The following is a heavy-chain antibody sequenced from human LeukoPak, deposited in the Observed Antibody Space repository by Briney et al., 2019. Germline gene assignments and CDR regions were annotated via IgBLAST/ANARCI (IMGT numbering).Heavy chain of an antibody. D-gene: IGHD6-19*01. Sequence: GGSLRLSCAASGFTFSSYWMSWVRQAPGKGVEWVANIKQDGSEKYYVDSVEGRFTIYRDNAKNSLYLQMNSLRAEDTAVYYCARASGWYDGDYWGQGTLVTVSS. CDR3: ARASGWYDGDY. CDR2: IKQDGSEK. CDR1: GFTFSSYW. V-gene: IGHV3-7*01. J-gene: IGHJ4*02.